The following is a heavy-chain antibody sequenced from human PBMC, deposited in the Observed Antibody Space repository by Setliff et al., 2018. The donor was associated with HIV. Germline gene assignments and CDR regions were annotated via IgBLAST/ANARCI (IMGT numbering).Heavy chain of an antibody. D-gene: IGHD6-19*01. V-gene: IGHV4-38-2*02. Sequence: PSETLSLTCTVSGDFFSSDYYWGWIRQSPGKGLEWIGSIYYTGSTDYNPSLMSRVTISLDTPKNQFSLKLNSVIAADTAVYYCARRSGWSEDYWGQGTLVTVSS. CDR3: ARRSGWSEDY. CDR2: IYYTGST. J-gene: IGHJ4*02. CDR1: GDFFSSDYY.